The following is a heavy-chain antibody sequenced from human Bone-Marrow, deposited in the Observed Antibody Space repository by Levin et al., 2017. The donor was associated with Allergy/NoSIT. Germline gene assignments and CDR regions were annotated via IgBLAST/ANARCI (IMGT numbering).Heavy chain of an antibody. CDR3: ARDGLPIYYNGLDV. J-gene: IGHJ6*02. CDR1: GFSFGTYA. Sequence: SGGSLRLSCAASGFSFGTYAMHWVRQAPGKGLEWVAVMWYDGTNENYADSVRGRFTISRDNSRKKLYLQMNNLKVDDTAVYYCARDGLPIYYNGLDVWGQGTTVTVSS. CDR2: MWYDGTNE. V-gene: IGHV3-33*01. D-gene: IGHD3/OR15-3a*01.